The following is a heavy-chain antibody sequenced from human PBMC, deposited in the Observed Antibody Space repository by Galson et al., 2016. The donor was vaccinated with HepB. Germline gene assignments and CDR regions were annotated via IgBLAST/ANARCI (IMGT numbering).Heavy chain of an antibody. D-gene: IGHD3-10*01. V-gene: IGHV1-69*13. Sequence: SVKVSCKASGGTFSSFAINWVRQAPGQGLEWMGGIIPIFGTANYAQKFQGRVTVTADESSSTAYMELSSLRSEDTALYYCARASYYYGSGIEYWGQGTLVTVSS. CDR3: ARASYYYGSGIEY. CDR2: IIPIFGTA. J-gene: IGHJ4*02. CDR1: GGTFSSFA.